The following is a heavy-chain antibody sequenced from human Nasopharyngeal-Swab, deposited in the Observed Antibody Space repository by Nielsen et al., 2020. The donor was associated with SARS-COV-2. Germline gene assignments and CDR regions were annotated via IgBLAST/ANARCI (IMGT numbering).Heavy chain of an antibody. J-gene: IGHJ4*02. D-gene: IGHD6-13*01. V-gene: IGHV3-9*01. CDR1: GFTFDDYA. CDR2: ISWSSGSI. Sequence: SLKISCAASGFTFDDYAMHWVRQAPGKGLEWVSGISWSSGSIGYADSVKGRFTISRDNAKNSLYLQMNSLRAEDTALYYCAKDIASSSWYFDYWGQGTLVTVSS. CDR3: AKDIASSSWYFDY.